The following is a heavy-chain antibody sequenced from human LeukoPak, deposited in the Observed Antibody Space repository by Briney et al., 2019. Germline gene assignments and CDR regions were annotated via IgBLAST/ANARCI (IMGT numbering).Heavy chain of an antibody. CDR3: ARDKVGCSYVGNFDY. D-gene: IGHD5-18*01. Sequence: SVKVSCKASGGTFSSYAISWVRQAPGQGLEWMGGIIPIFGTANYAQKFQGRVTITTDESTSTAYMELSSLRSEDTAVYYCARDKVGCSYVGNFDYWGQGTLVTVSS. V-gene: IGHV1-69*05. J-gene: IGHJ4*02. CDR1: GGTFSSYA. CDR2: IIPIFGTA.